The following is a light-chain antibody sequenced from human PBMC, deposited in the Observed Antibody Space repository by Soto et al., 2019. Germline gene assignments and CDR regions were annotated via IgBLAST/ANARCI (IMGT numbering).Light chain of an antibody. CDR3: QQYHNWPPQYT. J-gene: IGKJ2*01. CDR1: QSVASN. Sequence: EIVMTQSPASLSVSPGDGVTLSCRASQSVASNVAWYQQKPGQGPRLLIHGASTRAVGVPARFSGSGSGTDFTLTISSLQSEDFAVYYCQQYHNWPPQYTFGQGMKLQIK. V-gene: IGKV3-15*01. CDR2: GAS.